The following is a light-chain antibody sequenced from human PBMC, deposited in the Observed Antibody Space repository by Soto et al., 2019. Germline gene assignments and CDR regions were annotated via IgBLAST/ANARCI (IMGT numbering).Light chain of an antibody. V-gene: IGKV1-5*03. CDR3: QQYISSSPYT. CDR1: DSISRW. CDR2: KAS. Sequence: DIQMTQSPSTLSASVGDRVSITCRASDSISRWLAWYQQKPGKAPKLLIYKASSLDTGVPSRFSGGGSGTEFTLTIGSLQPDDFATYYCQQYISSSPYTFGQGTKLEMK. J-gene: IGKJ2*01.